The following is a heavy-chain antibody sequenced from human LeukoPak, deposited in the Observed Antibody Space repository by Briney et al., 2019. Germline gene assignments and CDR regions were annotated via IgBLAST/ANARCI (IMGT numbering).Heavy chain of an antibody. V-gene: IGHV1-2*02. J-gene: IGHJ4*02. CDR1: GYTFTAYY. CDR2: IHPNSGDT. CDR3: AREFSTSWFDN. D-gene: IGHD2-15*01. Sequence: ASLKVSCKASGYTFTAYYMHWVRQAPGQGLEWMGWIHPNSGDTKSAQKFQDRVTVTRDTSISTIYMELSRLTSDDTAVYYCAREFSTSWFDNWGQGTLVTVSS.